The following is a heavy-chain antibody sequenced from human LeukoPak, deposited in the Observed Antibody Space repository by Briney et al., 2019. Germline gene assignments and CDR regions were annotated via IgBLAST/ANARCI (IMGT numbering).Heavy chain of an antibody. J-gene: IGHJ5*02. Sequence: SETLSLTCTVSGGAINSGAYYWSWIRQLPEKGLEWIGYISYNGITFYNPSLGRRLTISPHPSSNHFSLRLTSVTAADTALYCARGNVIEVVPATWFDPWGQGTLVTVSS. D-gene: IGHD2-21*01. CDR1: GGAINSGAYY. CDR3: ARGNVIEVVPATWFDP. CDR2: ISYNGIT. V-gene: IGHV4-31*03.